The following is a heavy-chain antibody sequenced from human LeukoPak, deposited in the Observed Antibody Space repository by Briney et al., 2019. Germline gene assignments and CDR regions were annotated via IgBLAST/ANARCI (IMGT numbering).Heavy chain of an antibody. CDR2: ISRTSSYI. D-gene: IGHD2-15*01. V-gene: IGHV3-21*01. J-gene: IGHJ4*02. CDR3: ARVLETDCSGGSCYSGLDY. Sequence: GGSLRLSCAASGFTFSSYNMNWVRQAPGKGLEWVSSISRTSSYIYYADSVKGRFTISRDNAQNSLYLQMNSLRVEDTAVYYCARVLETDCSGGSCYSGLDYWGQGTLDTVSS. CDR1: GFTFSSYN.